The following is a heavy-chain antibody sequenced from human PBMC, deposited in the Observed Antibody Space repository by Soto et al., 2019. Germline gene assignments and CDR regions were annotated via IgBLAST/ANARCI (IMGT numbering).Heavy chain of an antibody. Sequence: SETLSLTCSFSGDSVTSHYLTWIRQSPEKGLEWIGYMHYTGFSHYSPSLKSRLTISVDTAKNQFSLQLTSVTAADTATYYCARGGISHWAYFYYMDVWDRGTTVTVSS. V-gene: IGHV4-59*02. CDR2: MHYTGFS. D-gene: IGHD2-21*01. J-gene: IGHJ6*03. CDR1: GDSVTSHY. CDR3: ARGGISHWAYFYYMDV.